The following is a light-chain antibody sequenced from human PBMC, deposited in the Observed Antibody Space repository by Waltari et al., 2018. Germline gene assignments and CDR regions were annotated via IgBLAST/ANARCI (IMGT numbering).Light chain of an antibody. V-gene: IGKV1-16*02. CDR2: DAS. CDR1: QGIGNY. J-gene: IGKJ2*01. Sequence: DIQMTQSPSSLSASVGDRVTITCRASQGIGNYLAWFQQKSGQAPKSLISDASSLQSGVPSKFSGSGSGTDFTLTISSLQPEDFATYYCQQYNNYPYTFGQGTKLEIE. CDR3: QQYNNYPYT.